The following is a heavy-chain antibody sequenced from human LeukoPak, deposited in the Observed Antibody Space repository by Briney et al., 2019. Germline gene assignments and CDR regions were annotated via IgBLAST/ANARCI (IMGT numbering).Heavy chain of an antibody. J-gene: IGHJ5*02. Sequence: GGSLRLSCAASGYTFTGYYMHWVRQAPGQGLEWMGWINPNSGGTNYAQKFQGRVTMTRDTSISTAYMELSRLRSDDTAVYYCAREGANTRTYSSGLNHWGQGTLVTVSS. CDR3: AREGANTRTYSSGLNH. CDR2: INPNSGGT. CDR1: GYTFTGYY. V-gene: IGHV1-2*02. D-gene: IGHD6-19*01.